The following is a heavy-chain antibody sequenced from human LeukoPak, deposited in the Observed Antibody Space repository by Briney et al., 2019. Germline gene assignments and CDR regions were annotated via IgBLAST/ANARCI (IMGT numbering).Heavy chain of an antibody. CDR3: ARERGYCSGGSCPPGYYGMDV. CDR1: GFTFDDYA. V-gene: IGHV3-9*01. J-gene: IGHJ6*02. Sequence: GGSLRLSCAASGFTFDDYAMHWVRQAPGKGLEWVSGISWNSGSIGYADSVKGRFTISRDNAKNSLYLQMNSLRAEDTAVYYCARERGYCSGGSCPPGYYGMDVWGQGTTVTVSS. D-gene: IGHD2-15*01. CDR2: ISWNSGSI.